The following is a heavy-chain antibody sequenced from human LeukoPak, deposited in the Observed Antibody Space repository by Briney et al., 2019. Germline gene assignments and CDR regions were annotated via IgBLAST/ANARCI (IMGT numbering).Heavy chain of an antibody. CDR3: VRDDGIGLDAFDI. V-gene: IGHV6-1*01. J-gene: IGHJ3*02. D-gene: IGHD1-14*01. Sequence: SQTLSLTCVISGDSVSSNSAAWNWIRQSPSRGLEWLGRTFYRSKWYNDYAVSVKSRITINPDTSKNQFSLQLNSVTPEDTAVYYCVRDDGIGLDAFDIWGQGTMVTVSS. CDR2: TFYRSKWYN. CDR1: GDSVSSNSAA.